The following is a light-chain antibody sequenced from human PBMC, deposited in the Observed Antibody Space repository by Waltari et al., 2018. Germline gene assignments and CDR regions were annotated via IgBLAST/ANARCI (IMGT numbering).Light chain of an antibody. CDR2: SAS. CDR1: QDINLY. V-gene: IGKV1-16*01. Sequence: DIQMPQSPSSLSASVGDRVTITCRASQDINLYVAWFQQRPGKAPKSLIYSASILLSGVPSRFSGSGSGTEFTLTISDLQPEDFATYYCQHYNSFPLTFGGGTKVEIK. J-gene: IGKJ4*01. CDR3: QHYNSFPLT.